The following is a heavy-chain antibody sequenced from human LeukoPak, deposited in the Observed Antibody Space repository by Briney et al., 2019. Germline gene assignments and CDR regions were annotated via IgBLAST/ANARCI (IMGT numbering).Heavy chain of an antibody. D-gene: IGHD3-22*01. V-gene: IGHV3-23*01. Sequence: GGSLRLSCAVSGITLSNYGMSWVRQAPGKGLEWVAGISDSCGRTKYADSVKGRFTISRDNPKNTLYLQMNSLRAEDTAVYFCAKRGVVIRVILVGFHKEAYYFDSWGQGALVTVSS. J-gene: IGHJ4*02. CDR1: GITLSNYG. CDR3: AKRGVVIRVILVGFHKEAYYFDS. CDR2: ISDSCGRT.